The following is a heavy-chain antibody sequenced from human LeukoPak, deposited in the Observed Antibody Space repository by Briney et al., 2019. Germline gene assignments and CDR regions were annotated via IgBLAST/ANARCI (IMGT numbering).Heavy chain of an antibody. CDR3: AREGLHMITFGGVIAGYYYYYMDV. J-gene: IGHJ6*03. D-gene: IGHD3-16*02. Sequence: GGSLRLSCAASGFTFSSYSMNWVRQAPGKGLEWVSSISSSSSYIYYADSVKGRFTISRDNAKNSLYLQMNSLRAEDTAVYYCAREGLHMITFGGVIAGYYYYYMDVWGKGTTVTVSS. CDR2: ISSSSSYI. CDR1: GFTFSSYS. V-gene: IGHV3-21*01.